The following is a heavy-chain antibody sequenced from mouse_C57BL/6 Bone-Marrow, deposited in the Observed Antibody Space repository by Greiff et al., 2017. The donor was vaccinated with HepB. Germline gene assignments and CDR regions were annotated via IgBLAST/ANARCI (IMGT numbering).Heavy chain of an antibody. D-gene: IGHD4-1*01. J-gene: IGHJ1*03. CDR2: IHPSDSDT. CDR3: AIEVGRRGYFDV. Sequence: VKLMESGAELVKPGASVKVSCKASGYTFTSYWMHWVKQRPGQGLEWIGRIHPSDSDTNYNQKFKGKATLTVDKSSSTAYMQLSSLTSEDSAVYYCAIEVGRRGYFDVWGTGTTVTVSS. CDR1: GYTFTSYW. V-gene: IGHV1-74*01.